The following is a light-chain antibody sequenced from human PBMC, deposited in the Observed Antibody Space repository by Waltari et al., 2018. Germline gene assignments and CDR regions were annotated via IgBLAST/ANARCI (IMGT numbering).Light chain of an antibody. CDR2: DVN. CDR1: SSAVGCYNY. CDR3: CSYAGSYIFGV. J-gene: IGLJ2*01. Sequence: QSALTQPRSVSGSPGQSVTISCTGTSSAVGCYNYVSWYQQHPGKAPKLMIHDVNKRPSGVPDRFSGSKSGNTASLTISGLQAEDEADYYCCSYAGSYIFGVFGGGTKLTVL. V-gene: IGLV2-11*01.